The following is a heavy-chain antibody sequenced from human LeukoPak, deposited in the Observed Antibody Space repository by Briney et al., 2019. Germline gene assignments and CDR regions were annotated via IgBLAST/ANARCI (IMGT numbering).Heavy chain of an antibody. CDR1: GGSISTSSYY. V-gene: IGHV4-39*01. Sequence: SETLSLTCTVSGGSISTSSYYWGWIRQPPGRGLEWIGSIYYSGSTYYKSPLKSRVTISVDTSKNQFSLKLSSVTAADTAIYYCARGPRLANAFDIWGQGTMVTFSS. D-gene: IGHD3-3*02. CDR2: IYYSGST. CDR3: ARGPRLANAFDI. J-gene: IGHJ3*02.